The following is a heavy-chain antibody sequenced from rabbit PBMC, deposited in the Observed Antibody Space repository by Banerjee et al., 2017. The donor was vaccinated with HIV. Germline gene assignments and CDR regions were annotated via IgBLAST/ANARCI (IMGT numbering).Heavy chain of an antibody. CDR3: GRDRDGDAGYGSLAL. J-gene: IGHJ6*01. CDR2: INTSSGNT. D-gene: IGHD6-1*01. V-gene: IGHV1S45*01. CDR1: GFSFSNKYV. Sequence: QEQLEESGGGLVQPEGSLTLTCTASGFSFSNKYVMCWVRQAPGKGLEWIACINTSSGNTVYATWAKGRLTISKTSSTTVTLQMTSLTAADTATYFCGRDRDGDAGYGSLALWGPGTLVTVS.